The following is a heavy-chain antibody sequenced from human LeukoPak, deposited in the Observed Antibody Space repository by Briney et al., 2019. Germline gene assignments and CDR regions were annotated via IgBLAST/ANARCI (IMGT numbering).Heavy chain of an antibody. CDR2: ISAYNGNT. D-gene: IGHD2-2*01. CDR3: ARRQGIVVVPAAANDY. Sequence: ASVKVSCKASGYTFTSYGISWVRQAPGQGLEWMGWISAYNGNTNCAQKLQGRVTMTTDTSTSTAYMELRSLRSDDTAVYYCARRQGIVVVPAAANDYWGQGTLVTVSS. J-gene: IGHJ4*02. V-gene: IGHV1-18*01. CDR1: GYTFTSYG.